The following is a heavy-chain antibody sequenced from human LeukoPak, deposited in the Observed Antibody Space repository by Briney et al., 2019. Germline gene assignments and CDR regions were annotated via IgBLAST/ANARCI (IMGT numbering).Heavy chain of an antibody. CDR1: GFTFSSYG. D-gene: IGHD6-19*01. V-gene: IGHV3-33*01. J-gene: IGHJ2*01. CDR3: ARDRGAVAGIPYWYFDL. Sequence: PGRSLRLSCAASGFTFSSYGMHWVRQAPGKGLERVAVIWYDGSNKYYADSVKGRFTISRDNSKNTLYLQMNSLRAEDTAVYYCARDRGAVAGIPYWYFDLWGRGTLVTVSS. CDR2: IWYDGSNK.